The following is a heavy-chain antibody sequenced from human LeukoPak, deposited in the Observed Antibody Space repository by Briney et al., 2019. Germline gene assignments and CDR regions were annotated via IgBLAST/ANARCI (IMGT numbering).Heavy chain of an antibody. Sequence: GGSLRLSCAASGFTFSNYWMNWVRQAPGKGLEWVANIKQDGSEKYYVDSVKGRFTISRDNAKNSLYVQMNSLRAEDTAVYYCAKDRAQQLVLDFWGQGSLVTVSS. J-gene: IGHJ4*02. CDR3: AKDRAQQLVLDF. CDR2: IKQDGSEK. V-gene: IGHV3-7*05. D-gene: IGHD6-13*01. CDR1: GFTFSNYW.